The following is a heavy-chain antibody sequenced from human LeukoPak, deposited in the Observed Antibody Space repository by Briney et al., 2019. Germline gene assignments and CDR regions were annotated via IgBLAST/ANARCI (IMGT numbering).Heavy chain of an antibody. D-gene: IGHD7-27*01. CDR1: GFTFSSYT. CDR2: ITTSDGNT. J-gene: IGHJ4*02. CDR3: AKDGGLWVSAHWGDS. Sequence: GSLRLSCAASGFTFSSYTMGWVRQAPGKGLEWVSTITTSDGNTYYADSVKGRFTVSRDNSKNTLFLQMNSLRAEDTAVYYCAKDGGLWVSAHWGDSWGRGTLVIVSS. V-gene: IGHV3-23*01.